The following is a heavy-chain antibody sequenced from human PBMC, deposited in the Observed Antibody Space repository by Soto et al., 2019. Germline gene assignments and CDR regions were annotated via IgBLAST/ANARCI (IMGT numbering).Heavy chain of an antibody. CDR1: GFTFSSYA. D-gene: IGHD3-22*01. J-gene: IGHJ4*02. Sequence: GGSLRLSCAASGFTFSSYAMSWVRQAPGKGLEWVSAISGSGGSTYYADSVKGRFTISRDNSKNTLYLQMNSLRAEDTAVYYCAKDAPPYYYDSSGTLGYYFDYWGQGTLVTVSS. CDR2: ISGSGGST. V-gene: IGHV3-23*01. CDR3: AKDAPPYYYDSSGTLGYYFDY.